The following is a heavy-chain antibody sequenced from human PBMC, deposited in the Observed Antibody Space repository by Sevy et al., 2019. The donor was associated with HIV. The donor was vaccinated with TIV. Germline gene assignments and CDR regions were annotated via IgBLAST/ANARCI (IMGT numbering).Heavy chain of an antibody. D-gene: IGHD1-1*01. V-gene: IGHV1-2*02. CDR1: GYTFTYYY. CDR2: INPSSGGT. J-gene: IGHJ5*02. Sequence: ASVKVSCETSGYTFTYYYIHWVRQAPGQGLEWMGWINPSSGGTQYAQMFQGRVSVTSDTSRRTSYMELRRLRSDDTALYYCARQVENWFDPWGQGTPVTVS. CDR3: ARQVENWFDP.